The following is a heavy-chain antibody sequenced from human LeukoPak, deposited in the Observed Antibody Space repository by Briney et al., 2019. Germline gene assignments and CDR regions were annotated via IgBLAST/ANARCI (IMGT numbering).Heavy chain of an antibody. CDR3: ARGSSLAAAARGFDY. CDR1: GFTVSTNY. CDR2: IYSGGGA. V-gene: IGHV3-66*02. D-gene: IGHD6-25*01. Sequence: GGSLRLSCAASGFTVSTNYMGWVRQAPGKGLDWVSVIYSGGGAYYADSVKDRFTIFRDTSKNTLYLQMNSLRPEDTAVYYCARGSSLAAAARGFDYGGQGTLVTVSS. J-gene: IGHJ4*02.